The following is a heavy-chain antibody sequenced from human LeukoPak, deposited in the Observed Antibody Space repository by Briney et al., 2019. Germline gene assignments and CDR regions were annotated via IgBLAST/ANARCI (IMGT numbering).Heavy chain of an antibody. CDR1: GGSISSYY. CDR2: IYYSGST. V-gene: IGHV4-59*01. CDR3: ARVPQFNGLFDY. J-gene: IGHJ4*02. D-gene: IGHD2-8*01. Sequence: SETLSLTCTVSGGSISSYYWSWIRQPPGKGLEWIGYIYYSGSTNYNPFFKSRVTISVDTSKNQFSLKLSSVTAADTAAYYCARVPQFNGLFDYWGQGTLVTVSS.